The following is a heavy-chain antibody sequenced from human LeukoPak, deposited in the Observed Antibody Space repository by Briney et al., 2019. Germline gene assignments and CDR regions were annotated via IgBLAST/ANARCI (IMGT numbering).Heavy chain of an antibody. CDR3: ARGYDFWSGYYPNWFDP. D-gene: IGHD3-3*01. CDR1: GFTFSSYA. Sequence: GGSLRLSCAASGFTFSSYAMSWVRQAPGKGLEWVAVISYDGSNKYYADSVKGRFTISRDNSKNTLYLQMNSLRAEDTAVYYCARGYDFWSGYYPNWFDPWGQGTLDTVSS. V-gene: IGHV3-30-3*01. CDR2: ISYDGSNK. J-gene: IGHJ5*02.